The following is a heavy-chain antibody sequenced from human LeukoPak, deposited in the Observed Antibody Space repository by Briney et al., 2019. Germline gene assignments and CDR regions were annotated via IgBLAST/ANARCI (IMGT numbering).Heavy chain of an antibody. V-gene: IGHV4-34*01. J-gene: IGHJ3*02. CDR1: AWSFSGYY. CDR2: ANHSGST. Sequence: SENLSLTSAVYAWSFSGYYWNWIPPPPGQGLKWIGKANHSGSTNYNPSLKSRVTISGDTSKNQFSLKLSSVTAADTAVYYCARLRYYDILTGYWRAFDIWGQGTMVTVSS. D-gene: IGHD3-9*01. CDR3: ARLRYYDILTGYWRAFDI.